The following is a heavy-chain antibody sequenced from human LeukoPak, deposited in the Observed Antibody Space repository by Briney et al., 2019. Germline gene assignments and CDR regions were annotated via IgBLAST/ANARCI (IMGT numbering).Heavy chain of an antibody. CDR2: INRSGST. Sequence: SETLSLTCAVYSGSFSGYYWTWIRQPPGKGLEWIGGINRSGSTNYNPSLKSRVTISVDTSKNQFSLKVRSVTAADTAVYSCARGSDSSHGYYYGLDVWGQGTTVTVSS. V-gene: IGHV4-34*01. D-gene: IGHD6-13*01. CDR1: SGSFSGYY. J-gene: IGHJ6*02. CDR3: ARGSDSSHGYYYGLDV.